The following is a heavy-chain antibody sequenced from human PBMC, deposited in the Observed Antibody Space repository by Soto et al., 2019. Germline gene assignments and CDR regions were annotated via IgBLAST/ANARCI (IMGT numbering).Heavy chain of an antibody. D-gene: IGHD6-6*01. J-gene: IGHJ6*02. Sequence: SGPTLVNPTQTLTLTCTFSGFSLSTSGMCVSWIRQPPGKALEWLALIDWDDDKYYSTSPKTRLTISKDTSKNQVVLTMTNMDPVDTATYYCARTSCIAARPYYYYYGMDVWGQGTTVTVSS. CDR3: ARTSCIAARPYYYYYGMDV. V-gene: IGHV2-70*01. CDR1: GFSLSTSGMC. CDR2: IDWDDDK.